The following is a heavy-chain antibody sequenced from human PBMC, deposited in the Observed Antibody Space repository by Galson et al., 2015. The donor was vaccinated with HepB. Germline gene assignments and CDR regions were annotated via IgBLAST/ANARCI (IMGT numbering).Heavy chain of an antibody. CDR2: VKEDGSEK. D-gene: IGHD3-10*01. V-gene: IGHV3-7*03. CDR3: ARVRGDLYDPWTYYFDY. J-gene: IGHJ4*02. CDR1: GFTFSSYW. Sequence: SLRLSCAASGFTFSSYWLSWVRQAPGKGLECVANVKEDGSEKYFVDSVKGRFTISRDNARNSLYLQMNSLRAEDTAVYYCARVRGDLYDPWTYYFDYWGQGTLVTVSS.